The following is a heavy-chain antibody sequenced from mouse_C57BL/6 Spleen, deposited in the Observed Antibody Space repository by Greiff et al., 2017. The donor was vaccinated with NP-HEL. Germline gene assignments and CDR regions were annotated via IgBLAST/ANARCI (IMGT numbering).Heavy chain of an antibody. D-gene: IGHD1-1*01. CDR3: ARGGAYGSSVFDY. CDR2: ISSGSSTI. CDR1: GFTFSDYG. V-gene: IGHV5-17*01. Sequence: DVMLVESGGGLVKPGGSLKLSCAASGFTFSDYGMHWVRQAPEKGLEWVAYISSGSSTIYYADTVKGRFTISRDNAKNTLFLQMTSLRSEDTAMYYCARGGAYGSSVFDYWGQGTTLTVSS. J-gene: IGHJ2*01.